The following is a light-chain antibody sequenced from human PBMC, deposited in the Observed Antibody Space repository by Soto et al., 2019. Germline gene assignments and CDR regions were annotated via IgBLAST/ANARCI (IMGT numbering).Light chain of an antibody. CDR1: QSVSSSY. Sequence: EIVMTQSPATLSVSPGERATLSCRASQSVSSSYLAWYQQKPGLAPRLLIYDASSRATGIPDRFSGSGSGTDFALTISRLEPEDFAVYYCQQYGSSRTFGQGTKVDIK. CDR2: DAS. CDR3: QQYGSSRT. J-gene: IGKJ1*01. V-gene: IGKV3D-20*01.